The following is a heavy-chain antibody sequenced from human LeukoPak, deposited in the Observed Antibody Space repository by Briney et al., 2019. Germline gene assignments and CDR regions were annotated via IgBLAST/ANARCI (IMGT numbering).Heavy chain of an antibody. J-gene: IGHJ3*02. CDR2: ISYDGSNK. V-gene: IGHV3-30*18. Sequence: GRSLRLSCAASGFTFSSYGMHWVRQAPGKGLEWVAVISYDGSNKYYADSVKGRFTISRDNSKNTLYLQMNSLRAEDTAVYYCAKAGGGDSSGLDAFDIWGQETMVTVSS. CDR1: GFTFSSYG. CDR3: AKAGGGDSSGLDAFDI. D-gene: IGHD3-22*01.